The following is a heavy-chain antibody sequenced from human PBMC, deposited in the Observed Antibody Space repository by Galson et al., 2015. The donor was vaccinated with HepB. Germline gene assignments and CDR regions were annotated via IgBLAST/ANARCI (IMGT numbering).Heavy chain of an antibody. CDR3: ARDSYDSSGYYLFDY. CDR1: GYTFTSYG. CDR2: ISAYNGNT. Sequence: SVKVSCKASGYTFTSYGISWVRQAPGQGLEWMGWISAYNGNTNYAQKLQGRVTMTTDTSTSTAYMELRSLRSNDTAVYYCARDSYDSSGYYLFDYWGQGTLVTVSS. J-gene: IGHJ4*02. D-gene: IGHD3-22*01. V-gene: IGHV1-18*01.